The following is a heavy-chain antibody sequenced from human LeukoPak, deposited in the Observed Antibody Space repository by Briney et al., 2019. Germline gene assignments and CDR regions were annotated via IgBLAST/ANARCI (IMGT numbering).Heavy chain of an antibody. CDR2: IHYSGST. D-gene: IGHD6-13*01. V-gene: IGHV4-59*01. CDR1: GGSISSYY. J-gene: IGHJ4*02. Sequence: PSETLSLTCTVSGGSISSYYWSWIRQPPGRGLEWIGSIHYSGSTSYNSSLKSRVTISVDTSKNQFSLKLSSVTPADTAVYYCARQVYSSSWSYYFDYWGQGILVTVSS. CDR3: ARQVYSSSWSYYFDY.